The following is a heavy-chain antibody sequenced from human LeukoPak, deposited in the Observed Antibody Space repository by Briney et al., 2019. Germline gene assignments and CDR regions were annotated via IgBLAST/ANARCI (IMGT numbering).Heavy chain of an antibody. J-gene: IGHJ4*02. V-gene: IGHV4-59*08. D-gene: IGHD3-10*01. CDR3: ARHDNSGTYPLYY. CDR2: IFYSGNT. Sequence: SETLSLTCTVSGXSISNYYWGWIRQPPGKGLEYLGHIFYSGNTNYSPSLKSRITMSVDTSKNQFSLKLTSVTAADTAVYYCARHDNSGTYPLYYWGQGTLVTVSS. CDR1: GXSISNYY.